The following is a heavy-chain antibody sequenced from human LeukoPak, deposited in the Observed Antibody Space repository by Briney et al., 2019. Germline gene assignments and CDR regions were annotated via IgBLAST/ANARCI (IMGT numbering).Heavy chain of an antibody. CDR1: GFTFSSYA. CDR3: ANHLACGSTSCPPFDS. Sequence: GGSLRLSCAASGFTFSSYAMSWVRQAPGKGLEWVSAISGSGGSTYYADSVKGRFTISRDNAKNSLYLQMNSLRAEDTAVYYCANHLACGSTSCPPFDSWGQGTLVTVSS. V-gene: IGHV3-23*01. CDR2: ISGSGGST. D-gene: IGHD2-2*01. J-gene: IGHJ4*02.